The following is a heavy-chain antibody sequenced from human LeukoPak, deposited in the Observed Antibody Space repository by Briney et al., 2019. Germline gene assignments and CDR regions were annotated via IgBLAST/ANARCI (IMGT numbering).Heavy chain of an antibody. J-gene: IGHJ4*02. CDR3: ARGVSGSYSPFDF. CDR2: IFYASNII. CDR1: EFTFSGSA. D-gene: IGHD1-26*01. V-gene: IGHV3-48*02. Sequence: GSLRLSCAASEFTFSGSAIYWVRQAPGKGLEWVSHIFYASNIIYYADSVKGRFTISRDNAKNSLYPQMNSLRDDDTAVYYCARGVSGSYSPFDFWGQGTLVTVSS.